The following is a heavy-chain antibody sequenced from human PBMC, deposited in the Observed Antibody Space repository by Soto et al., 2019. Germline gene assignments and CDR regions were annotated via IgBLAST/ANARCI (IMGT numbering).Heavy chain of an antibody. D-gene: IGHD2-15*01. CDR3: ANLGAAIYYYYGMDV. CDR2: ISGSGGST. V-gene: IGHV3-23*01. Sequence: GGSLRLSCAASGFTFSSYAMSWVRQAPGKGLEWVSAISGSGGSTYYGDSVKGRFTISRDNSKNTLYLQMNSLRAEDTAVYYCANLGAAIYYYYGMDVWGQGTTVTVSS. CDR1: GFTFSSYA. J-gene: IGHJ6*02.